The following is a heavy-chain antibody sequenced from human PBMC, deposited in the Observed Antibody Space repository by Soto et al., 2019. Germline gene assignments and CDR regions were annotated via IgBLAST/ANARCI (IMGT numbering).Heavy chain of an antibody. Sequence: ASVKXSCKTSGYTFTSYCISWVRQAPGQGPERMGWLSPYTGNPHYAHKLQGRVPMPTDTSTSTAYMELGSLRSDDAAVYYCARVMGLSAVDDWGQGSLVDVS. D-gene: IGHD3-16*01. J-gene: IGHJ4*02. CDR1: GYTFTSYC. CDR2: LSPYTGNP. V-gene: IGHV1-18*01. CDR3: ARVMGLSAVDD.